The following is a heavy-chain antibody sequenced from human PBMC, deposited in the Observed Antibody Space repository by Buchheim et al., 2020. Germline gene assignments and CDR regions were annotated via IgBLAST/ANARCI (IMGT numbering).Heavy chain of an antibody. CDR2: MNPNSVNT. J-gene: IGHJ5*02. Sequence: QVQLVQSGAEVKKPGASVKVSCKASGYTFTSYDINWVRQATGQGLEWMGWMNPNSVNTGYAQKFQARVTMTRNTSISTAYIELRSRRAECTAVNHCGRSLTVVGVVSSDGIDPWGQGT. CDR1: GYTFTSYD. CDR3: GRSLTVVGVVSSDGIDP. V-gene: IGHV1-8*01. D-gene: IGHD3-3*01.